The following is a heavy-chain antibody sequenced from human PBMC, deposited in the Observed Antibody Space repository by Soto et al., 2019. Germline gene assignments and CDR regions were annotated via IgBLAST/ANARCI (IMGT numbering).Heavy chain of an antibody. V-gene: IGHV3-74*01. CDR2: INSDGTIT. D-gene: IGHD4-17*01. CDR3: ARVGYGNYHFDY. Sequence: EVQLVESGRALVQPGGSLRLSCAASGFTFSSYWMHWVRQAPGKGLMWVSRINSDGTITSHADSVKGRFTVSRDNAKNSLYLQMNSLRADDTAVYYCARVGYGNYHFDYWGQGILVTVSS. J-gene: IGHJ4*02. CDR1: GFTFSSYW.